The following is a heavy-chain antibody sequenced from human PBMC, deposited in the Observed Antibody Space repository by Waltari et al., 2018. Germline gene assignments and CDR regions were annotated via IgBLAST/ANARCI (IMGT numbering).Heavy chain of an antibody. CDR2: IARGSDYI. CDR3: VKGGYIISDY. CDR1: GFTFNSVS. Sequence: EVQLVESGGGLVKPGGSLTLSCEAPGFTFNSVSMTWVRQAPGKGLEWLSTIARGSDYIFYAVSVRGRFTISRDNARSTVNLRRNSLRTEDTAVYYCVKGGYIISDYWGQGIQVIVSS. J-gene: IGHJ4*02. V-gene: IGHV3-21*02. D-gene: IGHD3-22*01.